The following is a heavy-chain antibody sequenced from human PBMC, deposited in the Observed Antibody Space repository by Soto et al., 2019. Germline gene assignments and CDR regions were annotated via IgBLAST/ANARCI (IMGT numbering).Heavy chain of an antibody. V-gene: IGHV5-51*01. D-gene: IGHD6-13*01. CDR2: IYPGDSDT. J-gene: IGHJ5*02. CDR1: GYSFTSYW. CDR3: ERNKDRRRWYSGWFDT. Sequence: PGESLKISCKGSGYSFTSYWIGWVRQMPGKGLEWMGIIYPGDSDTRYSPSFQGQVTISADKSISTAYLQWSSLKASDTAMYYCERNKDRRRWYSGWFDTWGQGTLVTVSS.